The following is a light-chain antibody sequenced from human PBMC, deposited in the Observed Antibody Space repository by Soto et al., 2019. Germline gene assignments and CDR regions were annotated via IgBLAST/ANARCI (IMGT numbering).Light chain of an antibody. V-gene: IGKV1-39*01. CDR1: QSICTY. CDR3: QQSYCAPPT. Sequence: DIQMTQSPSSLSASVGDRVTITCRASQSICTYLPWYQQKVGKAPKLLIYAASSLQSGVPSRFSGSGSGTDFTLTISSLQPEDFATYYCQQSYCAPPTFGQGTKV. CDR2: AAS. J-gene: IGKJ1*01.